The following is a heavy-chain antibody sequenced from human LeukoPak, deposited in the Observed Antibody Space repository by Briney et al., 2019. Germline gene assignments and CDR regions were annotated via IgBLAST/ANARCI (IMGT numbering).Heavy chain of an antibody. D-gene: IGHD6-19*01. V-gene: IGHV1-2*04. CDR3: ARSGDSSGSGTKYYGMDV. Sequence: GASVKVSCKASGYTFTGYYMHWVRQAPGQGLEWMGWINPNSGGTNYAQKFQGWVTMTRDTSISTAYMELSSLRSEDTAVYYCARSGDSSGSGTKYYGMDVWGQGTTVTVSS. CDR1: GYTFTGYY. J-gene: IGHJ6*02. CDR2: INPNSGGT.